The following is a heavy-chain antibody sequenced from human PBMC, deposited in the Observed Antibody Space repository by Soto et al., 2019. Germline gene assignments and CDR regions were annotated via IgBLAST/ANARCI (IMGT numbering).Heavy chain of an antibody. Sequence: EVQLLESGGGLVQPGGSLRLSCTASGFTFGDYAMSWFRQAPGKGLEWVGVVRSRAYGGTTDYAASVRGSFTISRDDSKSIAYLQMNTLRTEDTAVYYCARYTYTSRYSYFGMDVWGQGTTVTVSS. CDR2: VRSRAYGGTT. CDR1: GFTFGDYA. J-gene: IGHJ6*02. CDR3: ARYTYTSRYSYFGMDV. D-gene: IGHD6-13*01. V-gene: IGHV3-49*03.